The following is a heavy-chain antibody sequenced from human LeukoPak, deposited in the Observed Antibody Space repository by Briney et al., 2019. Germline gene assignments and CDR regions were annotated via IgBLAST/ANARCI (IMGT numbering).Heavy chain of an antibody. V-gene: IGHV1-2*06. D-gene: IGHD2-2*02. CDR1: GYTFTGYY. CDR3: ASSWPARAQIPAGIVYNWFDP. J-gene: IGHJ5*02. Sequence: GASVKVSCKASGYTFTGYYMHWVRQAPGQGLEWMGRINPNSGGTNYAQKFQGRVTMTRDTSISTAYMELSRLRSDDTAVYYCASSWPARAQIPAGIVYNWFDPWGQGTLVTVSS. CDR2: INPNSGGT.